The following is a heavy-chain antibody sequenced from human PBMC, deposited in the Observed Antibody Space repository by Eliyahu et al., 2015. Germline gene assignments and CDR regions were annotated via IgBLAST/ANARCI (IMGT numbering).Heavy chain of an antibody. D-gene: IGHD2-2*01. Sequence: QVQLVQSGAEVKKPGSSVKVSCKASGGTFSXXDISWLRQAPGQGVEWMXGSIPIXGTANYAQXFQGRVTITADESTXTVYMDLSSLRSEDTAVYYCARGGEEHQLQSRPFDYWGQGTLVTVSS. V-gene: IGHV1-69*01. CDR2: SIPIXGTA. CDR1: GGTFSXXD. CDR3: ARGGEEHQLQSRPFDY. J-gene: IGHJ4*02.